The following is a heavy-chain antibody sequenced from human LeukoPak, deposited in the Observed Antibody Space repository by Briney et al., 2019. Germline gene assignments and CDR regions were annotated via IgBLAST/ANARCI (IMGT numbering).Heavy chain of an antibody. CDR1: GFTFSNYW. D-gene: IGHD3-16*01. J-gene: IGHJ4*02. V-gene: IGHV3-74*01. CDR3: ARGGTDLDR. Sequence: GGSLRLSCAASGFTFSNYWMHWVRQAPGKGLVWISRINSDGSSTTYADSVKGRFTISRDNAKNTLYLQMNSLRAEDTAVYYCARGGTDLDRWGQGTLVTVSS. CDR2: INSDGSST.